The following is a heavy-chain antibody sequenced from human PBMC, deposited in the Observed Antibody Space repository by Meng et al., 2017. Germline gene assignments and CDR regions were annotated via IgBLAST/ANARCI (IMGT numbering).Heavy chain of an antibody. D-gene: IGHD6-19*01. CDR1: GYTFTSYA. V-gene: IGHV7-4-1*02. J-gene: IGHJ5*02. CDR2: INTNTGNP. Sequence: QVQMVQSGYELKKPGASVKVSCKASGYTFTSYAMNWVRQAPGQGLEWMGWINTNTGNPTYAQGFTGRFVFSLDTSVSTAYLQISSLKAEDTAVYYCARDESYIAVAGPNGFDPWGQGTLVTVSS. CDR3: ARDESYIAVAGPNGFDP.